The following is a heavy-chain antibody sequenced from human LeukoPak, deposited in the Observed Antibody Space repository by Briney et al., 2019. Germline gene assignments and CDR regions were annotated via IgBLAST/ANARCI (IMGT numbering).Heavy chain of an antibody. CDR1: GFTFSSYS. V-gene: IGHV3-48*03. J-gene: IGHJ4*02. CDR3: AREGNWNNFDY. D-gene: IGHD1-1*01. Sequence: GGSLRLSCVVSGFTFSSYSMIWVRQAPGKGLEWVSYISGSAGTLYYADSVKGRFTTSRDNAKKSLYLQMNSLRAEDTAVYYCAREGNWNNFDYWGQGTLVTVSS. CDR2: ISGSAGTL.